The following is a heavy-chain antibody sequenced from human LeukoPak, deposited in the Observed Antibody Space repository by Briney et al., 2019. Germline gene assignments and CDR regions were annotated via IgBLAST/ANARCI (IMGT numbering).Heavy chain of an antibody. CDR1: GFTFSNYA. CDR2: ISGSGGST. CDR3: AKDPDYDFWSGSYFDY. D-gene: IGHD3-3*01. Sequence: GGSLRLSCAASGFTFSNYAMSWVRQAPGKGLEWVSAISGSGGSTYYADSVKGRFTISRDNSENTLYLQMNSLRAEDTAIYYCAKDPDYDFWSGSYFDYWGQGTLVTVSS. J-gene: IGHJ4*02. V-gene: IGHV3-23*01.